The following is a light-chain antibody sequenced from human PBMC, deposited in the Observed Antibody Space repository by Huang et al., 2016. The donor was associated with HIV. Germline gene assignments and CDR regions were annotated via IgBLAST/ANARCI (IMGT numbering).Light chain of an antibody. V-gene: IGKV3-15*01. CDR3: QQYNNWPMYT. J-gene: IGKJ2*01. CDR2: GAS. CDR1: HSIGSS. Sequence: EIVMTQYPVTLYVSPGERATLSCRARHSIGSSLAWYQQRPGQPPRLLIQGASTRATGIQARFSGSGSGTEFTLTISSLQSEDFAMYYCQQYNNWPMYTFGQGTKLDIK.